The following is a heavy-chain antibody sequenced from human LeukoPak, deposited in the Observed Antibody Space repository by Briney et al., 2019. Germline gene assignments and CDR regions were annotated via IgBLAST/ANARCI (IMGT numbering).Heavy chain of an antibody. CDR1: GGSFSGYY. J-gene: IGHJ4*02. CDR3: ARQYYGVSYFDY. Sequence: KPSETLSLTCAVYGGSFSGYYWSWIRQPPGKGLEWIGEINHSGSTNYNPSLKSRVTISVDTSKNQFSLKLSSVTAADTAVYYCARQYYGVSYFDYWGQGTLVTVSS. D-gene: IGHD2/OR15-2a*01. CDR2: INHSGST. V-gene: IGHV4-34*01.